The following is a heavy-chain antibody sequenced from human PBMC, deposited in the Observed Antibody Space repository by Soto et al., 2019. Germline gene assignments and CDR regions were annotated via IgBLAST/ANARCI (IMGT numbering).Heavy chain of an antibody. J-gene: IGHJ4*02. Sequence: VLLVESGGGVVQPGRSLRLSCAASEFTFSTYPLHWVRQAPGKGLEWVAVISYDETNKYYADSVKGRFTISRDNSKNTQYLQMNSLIADDTAVYYCARGASDFWGGYPEIHYFNYWGQGTLVTVSS. D-gene: IGHD3-3*01. V-gene: IGHV3-30-3*01. CDR3: ARGASDFWGGYPEIHYFNY. CDR2: ISYDETNK. CDR1: EFTFSTYP.